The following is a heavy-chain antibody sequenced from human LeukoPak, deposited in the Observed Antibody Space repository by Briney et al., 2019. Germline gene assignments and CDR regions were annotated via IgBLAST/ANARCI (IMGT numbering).Heavy chain of an antibody. D-gene: IGHD1-26*01. CDR3: ARGGSYPNYYSYYMDV. J-gene: IGHJ6*03. Sequence: GASVKVSCKASGYTFTGYYMHWVRQAPGQGLEWMRRINPNSGGTNYAQKFQGRVTMTRDTSISTAYMELSRLRSDDTAVYYCARGGSYPNYYSYYMDVWGKGTTVTVSS. CDR2: INPNSGGT. CDR1: GYTFTGYY. V-gene: IGHV1-2*06.